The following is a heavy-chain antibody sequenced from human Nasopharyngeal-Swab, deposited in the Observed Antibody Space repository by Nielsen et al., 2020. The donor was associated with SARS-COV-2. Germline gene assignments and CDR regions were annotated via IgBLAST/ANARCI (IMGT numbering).Heavy chain of an antibody. J-gene: IGHJ4*02. Sequence: GESLKISCAASGFTFSVHPMNWVRPAPGKGLERVSTISEAGGSIFYADPVKGRFTISRDNSKGTLFLQLNGLRPEDTAVYFCTRRTPAWGFFDLWGQGALVTVSS. CDR1: GFTFSVHP. CDR2: ISEAGGSI. V-gene: IGHV3-23*01. D-gene: IGHD7-27*01. CDR3: TRRTPAWGFFDL.